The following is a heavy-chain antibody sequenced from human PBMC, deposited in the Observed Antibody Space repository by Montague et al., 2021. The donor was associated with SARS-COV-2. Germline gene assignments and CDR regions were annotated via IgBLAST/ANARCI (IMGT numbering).Heavy chain of an antibody. Sequence: SETLSLTCTVSGGSISSYYWSWIRQPAGKGLERIGRIYTSGTTNYNPSLKSRVTMSVDTSKNQFSLKLSAVTAADTAVYYCAGGWGIINFYYSGIDDWGQGTTVTVSS. V-gene: IGHV4-4*07. D-gene: IGHD3-16*01. CDR2: IYTSGTT. J-gene: IGHJ6*02. CDR3: AGGWGIINFYYSGIDD. CDR1: GGSISSYY.